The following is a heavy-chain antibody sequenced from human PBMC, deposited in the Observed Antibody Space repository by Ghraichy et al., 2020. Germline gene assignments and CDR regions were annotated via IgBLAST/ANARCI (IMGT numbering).Heavy chain of an antibody. J-gene: IGHJ4*02. CDR2: IKQDGSEK. Sequence: LSLTCAASGFTFSSYWMSWVRQAPGKGLEWVANIKQDGSEKYYVDSVKGRFTISRDNAKNSLYLQMNSLRAEDTAVYYCATNTGLVEMATDYWGQGTLVTVSS. V-gene: IGHV3-7*01. CDR1: GFTFSSYW. D-gene: IGHD5-24*01. CDR3: ATNTGLVEMATDY.